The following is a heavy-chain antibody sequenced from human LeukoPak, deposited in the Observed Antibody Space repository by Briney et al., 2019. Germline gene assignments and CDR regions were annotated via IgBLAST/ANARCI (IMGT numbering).Heavy chain of an antibody. J-gene: IGHJ6*03. CDR1: GFTFDDYG. CDR3: ARDRGGYLGAYYYMDV. CDR2: INWNGGST. V-gene: IGHV3-20*04. Sequence: GGSLRLSRAASGFTFDDYGMSWVRQAPGKGLEWVSGINWNGGSTGYADSVKGRFTISRDNAKNSLYLQMNSLRAEDTALYYCARDRGGYLGAYYYMDVWGKGTTVTVSS. D-gene: IGHD1-26*01.